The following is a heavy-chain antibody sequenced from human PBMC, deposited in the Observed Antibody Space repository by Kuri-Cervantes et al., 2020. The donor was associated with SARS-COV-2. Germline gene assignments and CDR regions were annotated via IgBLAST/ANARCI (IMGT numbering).Heavy chain of an antibody. CDR1: GFTFSKNY. CDR2: IDPSGSTI. J-gene: IGHJ4*02. V-gene: IGHV3-11*01. D-gene: IGHD2-15*01. Sequence: GGSLRLSCEASGFTFSKNYMSWIRQAPGKGLEWISYIDPSGSTIYYADSVLGRFSVSRDDAKNSLYLQMNSLRAEDTAVYYCASSRGRSGGSCCRGAFDYWGQGTLVTVSS. CDR3: ASSRGRSGGSCCRGAFDY.